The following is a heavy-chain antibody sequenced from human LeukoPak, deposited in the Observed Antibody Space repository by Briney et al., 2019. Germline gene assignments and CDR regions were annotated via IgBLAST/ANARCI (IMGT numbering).Heavy chain of an antibody. CDR3: ARATLDCGGDCCYFDY. D-gene: IGHD2-21*02. Sequence: ASVKVSCKASGYTFTGYYMHWVRQAPGQGLEWMGWINPNSGGTNYAQKFQGWVTMTRDTSISTAYMELSRPRSDDTAVYYCARATLDCGGDCCYFDYWGQGTLVTVSS. V-gene: IGHV1-2*04. CDR1: GYTFTGYY. CDR2: INPNSGGT. J-gene: IGHJ4*02.